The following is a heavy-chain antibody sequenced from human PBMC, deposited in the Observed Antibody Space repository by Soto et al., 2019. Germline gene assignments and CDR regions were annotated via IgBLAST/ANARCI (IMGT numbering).Heavy chain of an antibody. CDR2: ISYDGSNK. J-gene: IGHJ6*02. Sequence: GGSLRLSCAASGFTFSSYAMHWVRQAPGKGLEWVAVISYDGSNKYYADSVKGRFTISRDNSKNTLYLQMNSLRAEDTAVYYCARAGIGGSYGVPPYGMDVWGQGTTVTVSS. D-gene: IGHD1-26*01. V-gene: IGHV3-30-3*01. CDR3: ARAGIGGSYGVPPYGMDV. CDR1: GFTFSSYA.